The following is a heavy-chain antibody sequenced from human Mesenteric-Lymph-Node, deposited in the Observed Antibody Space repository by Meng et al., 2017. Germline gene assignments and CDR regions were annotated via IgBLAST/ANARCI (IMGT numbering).Heavy chain of an antibody. CDR1: GYSISSGYY. J-gene: IGHJ3*02. Sequence: SETLSLTCTVSGYSISSGYYWGWIRQPPGKGLEWIGSIYHSGSTYYNPSLKSRVTISVDTSKNQFSLKLSSVTAADTAVYYCARDEWELLDDAFDIWGQGTMVTVSS. CDR3: ARDEWELLDDAFDI. CDR2: IYHSGST. D-gene: IGHD1-26*01. V-gene: IGHV4-38-2*02.